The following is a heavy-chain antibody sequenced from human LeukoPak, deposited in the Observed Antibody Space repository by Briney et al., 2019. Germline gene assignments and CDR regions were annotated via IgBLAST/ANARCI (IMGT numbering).Heavy chain of an antibody. J-gene: IGHJ4*02. CDR3: ARAVGYYDTLDY. V-gene: IGHV1-2*02. D-gene: IGHD3-22*01. CDR2: INPNSGGT. Sequence: ASVKVSCKASGYTFTGYYMHWVRQAPGQGLEWMGWINPNSGGTNYAQKFQGRVTMTRDTSISTAYMELSRLRSDNTAVYYCARAVGYYDTLDYWGQGTLVTVSS. CDR1: GYTFTGYY.